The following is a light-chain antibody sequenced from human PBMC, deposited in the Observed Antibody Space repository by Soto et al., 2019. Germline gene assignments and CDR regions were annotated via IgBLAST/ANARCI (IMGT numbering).Light chain of an antibody. J-gene: IGKJ5*01. CDR3: PLYGNSPP. CDR1: QSSGSNF. V-gene: IGKV3-20*01. CDR2: ASV. Sequence: LLPRALGSLSLSPGERATLSCQTSQSSGSNFVAWYQQRPGPPPRLLIYASVNRATGTPDRLSGSASGTDFTLTINRLEPEEFAVYYRPLYGNSPPFGKGTRLELK.